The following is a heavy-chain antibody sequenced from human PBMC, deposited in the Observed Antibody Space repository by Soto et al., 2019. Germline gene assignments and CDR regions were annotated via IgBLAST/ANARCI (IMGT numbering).Heavy chain of an antibody. CDR2: IIPILGIA. V-gene: IGHV1-69*02. CDR1: GGTFSSYT. Sequence: QVQLVRSGAEVKKPGSSVKVSCKASGGTFSSYTIGWVRQAPGQGLEWMGRIIPILGIANYAQKFQGRVTITADKSTSTAYMELSSLRSEDTAVYYCARTDCGGDCYSFDYWGQGTLVTVSS. D-gene: IGHD2-21*02. CDR3: ARTDCGGDCYSFDY. J-gene: IGHJ4*02.